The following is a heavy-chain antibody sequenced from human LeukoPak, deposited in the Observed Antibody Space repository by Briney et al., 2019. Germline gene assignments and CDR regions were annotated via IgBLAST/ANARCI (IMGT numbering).Heavy chain of an antibody. Sequence: PGGSLRLSCAASGFTFSNHWMAWVRQTPGKGPEWVANIDEDGDVKSYAESVKGRFTVSRDNGRTSVYLQMNSLRAEDTAIYYCARHVPRGRSDFDCWGQGALVAVS. V-gene: IGHV3-7*01. D-gene: IGHD5-12*01. J-gene: IGHJ4*02. CDR2: IDEDGDVK. CDR3: ARHVPRGRSDFDC. CDR1: GFTFSNHW.